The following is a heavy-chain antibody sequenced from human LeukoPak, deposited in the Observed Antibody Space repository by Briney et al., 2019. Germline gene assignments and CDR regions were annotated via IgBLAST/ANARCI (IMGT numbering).Heavy chain of an antibody. J-gene: IGHJ4*02. CDR1: GFTVSSNH. D-gene: IGHD1-1*01. Sequence: GGSLRLSCAASGFTVSSNHMSWVRQAPGRGLEWVSVIYSGGSTDYAGSVKGRFTISRDNLKNTLYLQMNTLRAEDTAVYCCARGPAGYNWGQGTLVTVSS. CDR3: ARGPAGYN. V-gene: IGHV3-53*01. CDR2: IYSGGST.